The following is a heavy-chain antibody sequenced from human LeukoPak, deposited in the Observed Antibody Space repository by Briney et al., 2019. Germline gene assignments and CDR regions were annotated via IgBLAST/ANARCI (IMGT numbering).Heavy chain of an antibody. CDR3: AKDHLLDYSRGWDY. D-gene: IGHD6-19*01. Sequence: PGVSLRLSCAASGFTFGSYAMSWVPQAPGKGLEWVSAISGSGGSTYYADSVKGRFTISRDNSKNTLYLQMNSLRAEDTAVYYCAKDHLLDYSRGWDYWGQGTLVTVSS. V-gene: IGHV3-23*01. J-gene: IGHJ4*02. CDR1: GFTFGSYA. CDR2: ISGSGGST.